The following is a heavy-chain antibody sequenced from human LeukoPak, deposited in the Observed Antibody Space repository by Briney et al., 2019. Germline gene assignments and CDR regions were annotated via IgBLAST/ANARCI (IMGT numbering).Heavy chain of an antibody. CDR1: GYSFSSYY. J-gene: IGHJ6*02. V-gene: IGHV1-69*13. Sequence: ASVKVSCKASGYSFSSYYMHWVRQAPGQGLEWMGGIIPIFGTANYAQKFQGRVTITADESTSTAYMELSSLGSEDTAVYYCARDALAARPDYYYGMDVWGQGTTVTVSS. CDR2: IIPIFGTA. CDR3: ARDALAARPDYYYGMDV. D-gene: IGHD6-6*01.